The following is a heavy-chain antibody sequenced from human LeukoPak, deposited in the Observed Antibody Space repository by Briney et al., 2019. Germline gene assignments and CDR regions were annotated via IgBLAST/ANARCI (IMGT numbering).Heavy chain of an antibody. CDR3: AKDAYNYGWFDP. V-gene: IGHV4-59*12. D-gene: IGHD5-24*01. J-gene: IGHJ5*02. CDR1: GGSISSFY. Sequence: SETLSLTCTVSGGSISSFYWNCIRQRPGQGLEWGRSIYYSGNTNYTPSLKSRVTISVDTSKNKFSLKLSSVTAADSAVYYCAKDAYNYGWFDPWGQGTLVTVSS. CDR2: IYYSGNT.